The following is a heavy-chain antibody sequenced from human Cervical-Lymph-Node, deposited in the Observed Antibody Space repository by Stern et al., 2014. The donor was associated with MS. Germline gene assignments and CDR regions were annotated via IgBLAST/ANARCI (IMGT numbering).Heavy chain of an antibody. Sequence: EVQLAESGGGLVQPGGPLRVSCAASGFTFTDHAMSWVRQAPGKGLEWVSGLNGRGDTTYYADSVKGRFTISRDNSRNSLHLQMNSLRAEDTAVYYCAKERFPDYDSIGWVDSWGQGTLVTVSS. CDR2: LNGRGDTT. V-gene: IGHV3-23*04. D-gene: IGHD4-17*01. J-gene: IGHJ4*02. CDR1: GFTFTDHA. CDR3: AKERFPDYDSIGWVDS.